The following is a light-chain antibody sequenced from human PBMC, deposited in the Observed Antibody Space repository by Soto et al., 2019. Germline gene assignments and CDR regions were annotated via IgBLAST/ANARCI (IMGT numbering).Light chain of an antibody. J-gene: IGLJ2*01. CDR3: ATWDDSLNVV. V-gene: IGLV2-14*01. CDR1: SSDVGGYTY. CDR2: EVT. Sequence: QSVLTQPASVSGSPGQSITISCTGTSSDVGGYTYVSWYQQHPGKAPKLLVYEVTNRPSGVSTRFSGSKSGTSASLAISGLLSEDEADYYCATWDDSLNVVFGGGTKLTVL.